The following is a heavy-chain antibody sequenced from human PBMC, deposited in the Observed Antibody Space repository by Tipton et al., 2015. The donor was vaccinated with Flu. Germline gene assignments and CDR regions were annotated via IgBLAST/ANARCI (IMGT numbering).Heavy chain of an antibody. D-gene: IGHD3-16*01. J-gene: IGHJ5*02. CDR3: AKDPTPFGDLLVGNWFDP. V-gene: IGHV3-30*18. Sequence: QLVQSGGGVVQPGRSLRLSCAASGFTFSSYGMHWVRQAPGKGLEWVAVISYDGSNTYSADSVKGRFTISRDNSKNTLSLQMNSLRADDTAVYYCAKDPTPFGDLLVGNWFDPWGQGTLVTVSS. CDR2: ISYDGSNT. CDR1: GFTFSSYG.